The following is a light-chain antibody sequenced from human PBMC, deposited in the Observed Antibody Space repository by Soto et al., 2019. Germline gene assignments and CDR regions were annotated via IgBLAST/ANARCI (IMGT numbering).Light chain of an antibody. CDR2: LGS. V-gene: IGKV2-28*01. J-gene: IGKJ1*01. Sequence: DIVMTQSPLSLPVTPGEPASISCRSSQSLLHSNGYNYLDWYLQKPGQSPQVLIYLGSNRASGVSDRFSGSGSGTDFTMKISRVEAEDVGVYYCMQPLQTPWTFGHGTKVEIE. CDR1: QSLLHSNGYNY. CDR3: MQPLQTPWT.